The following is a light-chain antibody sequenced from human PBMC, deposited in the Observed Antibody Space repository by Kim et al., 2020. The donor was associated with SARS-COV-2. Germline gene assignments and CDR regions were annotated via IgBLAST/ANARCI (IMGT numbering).Light chain of an antibody. CDR1: LSISSY. Sequence: DIQMTQSPSSLSASVGDRDTITCRARLSISSYLNWYQQKPGKAPKLLIYAASSLQSGVPSRFSGSGSGTDFTLTISSLQPEYFATYYCQQRYGTPHPFGQGPKLEI. J-gene: IGKJ2*01. CDR2: AAS. CDR3: QQRYGTPHP. V-gene: IGKV1-39*01.